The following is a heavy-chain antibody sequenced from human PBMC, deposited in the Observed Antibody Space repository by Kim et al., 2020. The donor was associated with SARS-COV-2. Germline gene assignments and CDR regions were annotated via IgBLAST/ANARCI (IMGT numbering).Heavy chain of an antibody. CDR1: GFSLSDYV. J-gene: IGHJ4*02. CDR2: ISNDGSNK. Sequence: GGSLRLSCAASGFSLSDYVMHWVRQAPGKGLEWVAVISNDGSNKYSADSVKGRFTISRDNSKNTLYLQMNSLRAEDTAVYYCARGRGNNYNTNWSDYWGQGTLVTVSS. V-gene: IGHV3-30*04. CDR3: ARGRGNNYNTNWSDY. D-gene: IGHD6-13*01.